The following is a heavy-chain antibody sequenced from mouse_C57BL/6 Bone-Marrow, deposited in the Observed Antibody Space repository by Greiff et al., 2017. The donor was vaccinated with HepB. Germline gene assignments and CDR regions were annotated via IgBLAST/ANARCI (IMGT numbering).Heavy chain of an antibody. CDR2: INPNNGGT. J-gene: IGHJ1*03. V-gene: IGHV1-18*01. CDR1: GYTFTDYN. D-gene: IGHD3-3*01. CDR3: ARRDCDWYFDV. Sequence: VQLQQSGPELVKPGASVKIPCKASGYTFTDYNMDWVKQSHGKRLEWIGDINPNNGGTIYNQKFKGKATLTVDKSSSTAYMELRSLTSEDTAVYYCARRDCDWYFDVWGTGTTVTVSS.